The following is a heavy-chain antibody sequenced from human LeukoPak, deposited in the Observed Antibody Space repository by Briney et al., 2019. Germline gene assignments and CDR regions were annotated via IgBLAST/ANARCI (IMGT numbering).Heavy chain of an antibody. V-gene: IGHV3-49*03. J-gene: IGHJ6*03. CDR3: TRDLRDVLTGSYYYYMDV. D-gene: IGHD3-9*01. CDR2: IRRKAYGGPA. Sequence: GGSLRLSCAGSGFTFGEYAMSWFRQAPGKGLEWVGFIRRKAYGGPAEYAASVEGRFTISRDDSRSIAYLQMNTLKPEDTAVYFCTRDLRDVLTGSYYYYMDVWGMGTTVTVSS. CDR1: GFTFGEYA.